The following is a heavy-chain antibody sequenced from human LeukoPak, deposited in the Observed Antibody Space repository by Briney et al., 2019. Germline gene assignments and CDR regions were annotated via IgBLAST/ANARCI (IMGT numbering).Heavy chain of an antibody. CDR2: IYYSGST. CDR3: ARERHDSSGHDAFDI. V-gene: IGHV4-30-4*01. CDR1: GGSISSGDYY. J-gene: IGHJ3*02. Sequence: SQTLSLTCTVSGGSISSGDYYWSWIRQPPGKGLEWIGYIYYSGSTYYNPSLKSRVTISVDTSKNRFSLKLSSVTAADTAVYYCARERHDSSGHDAFDIWGQGTMVTVSS. D-gene: IGHD3-22*01.